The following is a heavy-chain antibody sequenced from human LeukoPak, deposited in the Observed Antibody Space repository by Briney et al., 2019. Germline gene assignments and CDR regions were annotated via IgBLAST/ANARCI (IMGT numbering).Heavy chain of an antibody. CDR2: ISYDGHKK. CDR3: ATLSIASPFDF. V-gene: IGHV3-30*04. Sequence: PGGTLTLSCVASGAAFGFTFSDYEIHCLRQVPGKGLEWVADISYDGHKKYYAHSVKGLFTISRDNSRTTLYLQMNSLGPVDTAVYYRATLSIASPFDFWGLGTLVTVSS. D-gene: IGHD6-6*01. J-gene: IGHJ4*02. CDR1: GAAFGFTFSDYE.